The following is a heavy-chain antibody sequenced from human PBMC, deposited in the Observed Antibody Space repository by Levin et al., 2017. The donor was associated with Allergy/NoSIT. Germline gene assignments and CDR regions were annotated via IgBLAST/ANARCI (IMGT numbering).Heavy chain of an antibody. CDR3: ARDLYYYDSSGYYPRYYDYGMDV. D-gene: IGHD3-22*01. CDR1: GYTFTSYA. J-gene: IGHJ6*02. V-gene: IGHV1-3*01. Sequence: GASVKVSCKASGYTFTSYAMHWVRQAPGQRLEWMGWINAGNGNTKYSQKFQGRVTITRDTSASTAYMELSSLRSEDTAVYYCARDLYYYDSSGYYPRYYDYGMDVWGQGTTVTVSS. CDR2: INAGNGNT.